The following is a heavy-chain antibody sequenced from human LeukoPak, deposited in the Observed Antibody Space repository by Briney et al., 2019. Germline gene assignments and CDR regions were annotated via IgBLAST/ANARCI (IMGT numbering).Heavy chain of an antibody. D-gene: IGHD6-19*01. J-gene: IGHJ4*02. CDR2: IYYSGST. Sequence: SETLSLTCTVSGGSISSSSYYWGWIRQPPGTGLEWIGSIYYSGSTNYNPSLKSRVTISVDTSKNQFSLKLSSVSAADTAVYYCARPGDSSGWYGGSDYWGQGTLVTVSS. CDR1: GGSISSSSYY. V-gene: IGHV4-39*01. CDR3: ARPGDSSGWYGGSDY.